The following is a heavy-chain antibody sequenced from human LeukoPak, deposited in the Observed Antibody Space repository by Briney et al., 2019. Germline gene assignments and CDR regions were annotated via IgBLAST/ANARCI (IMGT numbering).Heavy chain of an antibody. Sequence: GGSLRLSCAASGFTFSSYAMSWVRQAPGKGLEWVSAISGSGGSTYYADSVKGRFTISRDNSKNTLYLQMNSLRAEDTAVYYCAKLEGSGWSGYMDVWGEGTTVTVSS. CDR1: GFTFSSYA. CDR3: AKLEGSGWSGYMDV. J-gene: IGHJ6*03. D-gene: IGHD6-19*01. V-gene: IGHV3-23*01. CDR2: ISGSGGST.